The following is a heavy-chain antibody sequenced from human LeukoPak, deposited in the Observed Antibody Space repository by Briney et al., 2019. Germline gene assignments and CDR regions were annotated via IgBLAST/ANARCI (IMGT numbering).Heavy chain of an antibody. Sequence: SVKVSCKASGGTFSSYAISWVRQAPGQGLEWMGGIIPIFGTANYAQKFQGRVTITADKSTSTAYMELSSLRSEDTAVYYCARSARGVYYYYYMDVWGKGTTVTVSS. D-gene: IGHD3-10*01. CDR3: ARSARGVYYYYYMDV. CDR2: IIPIFGTA. CDR1: GGTFSSYA. J-gene: IGHJ6*03. V-gene: IGHV1-69*06.